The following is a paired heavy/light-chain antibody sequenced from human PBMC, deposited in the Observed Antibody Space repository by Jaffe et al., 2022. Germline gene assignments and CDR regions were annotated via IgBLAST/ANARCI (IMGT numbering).Heavy chain of an antibody. CDR3: ARPRGWFDAFDI. D-gene: IGHD2-15*01. CDR2: IYHSGST. J-gene: IGHJ3*02. Sequence: QVQLQESGPGLVKPSETLSLTCAVSGYSISSGYYWGWIRQPPGKGLEWIGSIYHSGSTYYNPSLKSRVTISVDTSKNQFSLKLSSVTAADTAVYYCARPRGWFDAFDIWGQGTMVTVSS. V-gene: IGHV4-38-2*01. CDR1: GYSISSGYY.
Light chain of an antibody. CDR1: QGISSA. CDR3: QQFNNYPQLT. CDR2: DAS. V-gene: IGKV1D-13*01. Sequence: AIQLTQSPSSLSASVGDRVTITCRASQGISSALAWYQQKPGKAPKLLIYDASSLESGVPSRFSGSGSGTDFTLTISSLQPEDFATYYCQQFNNYPQLTFGGGTKVEIK. J-gene: IGKJ4*01.